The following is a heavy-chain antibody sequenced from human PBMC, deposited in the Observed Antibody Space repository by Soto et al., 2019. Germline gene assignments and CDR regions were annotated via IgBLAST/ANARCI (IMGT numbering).Heavy chain of an antibody. CDR2: IWYDGSNK. V-gene: IGHV3-33*01. D-gene: IGHD6-19*01. CDR1: GFTFSIYG. J-gene: IGHJ4*02. CDR3: ARDRYSSGWYDLDY. Sequence: QVQLVESGGGVVQPGRSLRLSCAASGFTFSIYGMHWVRQAPGKGLEWVAVIWYDGSNKYYADSVKGRFTISRDNSKNTLLLQMNSLRAEDTAVYYCARDRYSSGWYDLDYWGQGTLVTVSS.